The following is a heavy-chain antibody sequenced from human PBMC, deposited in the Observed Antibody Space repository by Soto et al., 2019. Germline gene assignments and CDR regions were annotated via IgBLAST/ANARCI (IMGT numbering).Heavy chain of an antibody. J-gene: IGHJ4*02. V-gene: IGHV3-33*01. CDR2: IRYDGSNK. CDR1: GFTFSSYG. CDR3: ARDLTRGGTANNYFDY. D-gene: IGHD2-15*01. Sequence: TGGSLRLSCAASGFTFSSYGMHWVRQAPGKGLEWVAVIRYDGSNKYYADSVKGRFTISRDNPKNTLYLQMNSLRAEDTAVYYCARDLTRGGTANNYFDYWGQGTLVTVSS.